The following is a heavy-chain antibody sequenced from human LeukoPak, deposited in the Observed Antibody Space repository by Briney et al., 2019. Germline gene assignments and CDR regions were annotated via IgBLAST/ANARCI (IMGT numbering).Heavy chain of an antibody. D-gene: IGHD2/OR15-2a*01. J-gene: IGHJ4*02. V-gene: IGHV4-59*11. Sequence: SETLSLTCTVSGGSISGQGYWSWIRQPPGKGLEWIGYIFHSGSTNYNPSLKSRITISVDTSKNHFSLTLSSVTAADTAVYYCARVFEYWDTVRQMTQYYFGYWGQGTLVTVSS. CDR2: IFHSGST. CDR3: ARVFEYWDTVRQMTQYYFGY. CDR1: GGSISGQGY.